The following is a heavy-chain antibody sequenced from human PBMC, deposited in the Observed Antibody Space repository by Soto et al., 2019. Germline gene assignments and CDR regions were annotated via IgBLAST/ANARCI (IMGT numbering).Heavy chain of an antibody. V-gene: IGHV3-7*03. CDR3: VRGGHGSGSYLGSY. CDR2: IRQDGGAQ. Sequence: EVQLVESGGGLAQPGGSLRLSCVASGFTFTRYGMSWVRQAPGKGLEWVANIRQDGGAQYYVDSVKGRFTISRDNAKNSVYLQMDSLRAEDTAVYYCVRGGHGSGSYLGSYWGQGILVTVSS. CDR1: GFTFTRYG. D-gene: IGHD3-10*01. J-gene: IGHJ4*02.